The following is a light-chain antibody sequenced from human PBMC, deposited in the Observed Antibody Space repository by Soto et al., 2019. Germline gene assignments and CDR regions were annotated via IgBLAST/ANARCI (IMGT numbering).Light chain of an antibody. CDR1: SSDIGDYNY. CDR2: EVT. V-gene: IGLV2-8*01. Sequence: QSVLAQPPSASGSPGQSVTFSCTGTSSDIGDYNYVSWYQQHPGKAPKLMIYEVTKRPSGVPDRLSGSKSGNTASLTVSGLQADDEADYYCSSYAGINIYVFGGG. CDR3: SSYAGINIYV. J-gene: IGLJ1*01.